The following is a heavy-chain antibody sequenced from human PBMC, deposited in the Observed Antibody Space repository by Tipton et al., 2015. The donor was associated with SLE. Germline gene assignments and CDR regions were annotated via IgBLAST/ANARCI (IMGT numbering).Heavy chain of an antibody. Sequence: TLSLTCTVSGDSLSSGHYYWSWIRQPAGRGLEWIGHVYTSGITKRNPSLKSRVAMSMDRTKNQFSLNLSSVTAADTAMYYCARDPYDSWSDYQATFDYWGQGTLVTVSP. CDR2: VYTSGIT. CDR3: ARDPYDSWSDYQATFDY. D-gene: IGHD3-3*01. J-gene: IGHJ4*02. V-gene: IGHV4-61*09. CDR1: GDSLSSGHYY.